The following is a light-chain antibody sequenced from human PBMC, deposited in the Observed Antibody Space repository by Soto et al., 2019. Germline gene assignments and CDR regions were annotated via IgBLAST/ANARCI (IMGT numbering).Light chain of an antibody. CDR3: VMYMGSDTWV. Sequence: QAVATQEPSFSVSPGGTVTLTCGLSSGSVSTTYNPSWYQQTPGQAPRTLIYNTNTRSSGVPDRFSGSILGNKAALTITGAQAEDESDYYCVMYMGSDTWVFGGGTKLTVL. J-gene: IGLJ3*02. V-gene: IGLV8-61*01. CDR1: SGSVSTTYN. CDR2: NTN.